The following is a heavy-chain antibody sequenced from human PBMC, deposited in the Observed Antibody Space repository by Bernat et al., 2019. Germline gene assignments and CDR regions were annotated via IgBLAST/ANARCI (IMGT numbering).Heavy chain of an antibody. D-gene: IGHD3-10*01. J-gene: IGHJ4*02. CDR3: ASEVLWFGDY. CDR1: GFTFSSYA. Sequence: QVQLVESGGGVVQPGRSPRLSCAASGFTFSSYAMHWVRQAPGKGLEWVAVISYDGSNKYYADSVKGRFTISRDNSKNTLYLQMNSLRAEDTAVYYCASEVLWFGDYWGQGTLVTVSS. CDR2: ISYDGSNK. V-gene: IGHV3-30-3*01.